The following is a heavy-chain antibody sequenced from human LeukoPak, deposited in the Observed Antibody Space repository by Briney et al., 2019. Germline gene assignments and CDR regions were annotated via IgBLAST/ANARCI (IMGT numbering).Heavy chain of an antibody. CDR2: ISSCGHST. Sequence: TGGSLRLSCAASGFTFSSYGMHWVRQAPGKGLEWVSVISSCGHSTHFADSVKGRFTISRYNSKNTVYLQMSSLRAEDTAVYYCANEGPNFDYWGQGTLVTVSS. D-gene: IGHD2-8*01. V-gene: IGHV3-23*01. CDR1: GFTFSSYG. J-gene: IGHJ4*02. CDR3: ANEGPNFDY.